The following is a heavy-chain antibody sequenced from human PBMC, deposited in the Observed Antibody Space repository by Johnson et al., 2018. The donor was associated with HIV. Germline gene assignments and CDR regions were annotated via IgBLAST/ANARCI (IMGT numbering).Heavy chain of an antibody. D-gene: IGHD5-24*01. CDR2: ISSNGDST. Sequence: EVQLVESGGGLVQPGGSLRLSCAASGFTFSSYAMNWVRQAPGKGLEYVSGISSNGDSTYYASSVKGRFTISRDNSKDMLHLQMGGLRVEDMAVYYCARGKNAEKATIPFWGQGTMVTVSS. CDR1: GFTFSSYA. J-gene: IGHJ3*01. V-gene: IGHV3-64*01. CDR3: ARGKNAEKATIPF.